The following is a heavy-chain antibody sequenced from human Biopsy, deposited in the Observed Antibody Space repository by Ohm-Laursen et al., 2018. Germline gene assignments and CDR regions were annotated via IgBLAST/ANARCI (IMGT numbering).Heavy chain of an antibody. V-gene: IGHV3-23*01. Sequence: SLRLSCSASGFTFSSHGMSWVRQAPGKGLAWVSVLSGSGGTTYYADSVKGRFTISRDNSKNTLYLQMNSLTAEDTAVYYCAKTFHGSSFLYDYWGQGTLVTVSS. CDR3: AKTFHGSSFLYDY. CDR1: GFTFSSHG. J-gene: IGHJ4*02. CDR2: LSGSGGTT. D-gene: IGHD2-15*01.